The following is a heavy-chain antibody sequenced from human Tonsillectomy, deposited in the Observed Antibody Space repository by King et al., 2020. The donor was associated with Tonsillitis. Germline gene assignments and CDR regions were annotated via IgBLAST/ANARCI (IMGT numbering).Heavy chain of an antibody. J-gene: IGHJ5*02. CDR3: TTDCGSTGFYGWSWFAT. D-gene: IGHD2-2*01. CDR1: GFTFSYAW. Sequence: QLVQSGGGLVKPGGSVRLSCAASGFTFSYAWMNWVRQAPGKGLEWVGRIKSKIDGETTDYVAPVKGRFTISRDDSKNTLYLQMNSLKTEDTALYYCTTDCGSTGFYGWSWFATWGQGYLGTVSS. CDR2: IKSKIDGETT. V-gene: IGHV3-15*01.